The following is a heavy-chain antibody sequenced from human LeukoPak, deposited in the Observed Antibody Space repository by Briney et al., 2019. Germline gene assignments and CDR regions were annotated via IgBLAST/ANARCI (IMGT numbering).Heavy chain of an antibody. CDR1: GGSISSGGYS. CDR3: ARVVLWFGNNWFDP. Sequence: PSETLSLTCAVSGGSISSGGYSWSWIRQPPGKGLEWIGYIYHSGSTYYNPSLKSRVTISVDRSKNQFSLKLSSVTAADTAVYYCARVVLWFGNNWFDPWGQGTLVTVSS. J-gene: IGHJ5*02. CDR2: IYHSGST. V-gene: IGHV4-30-2*01. D-gene: IGHD3-10*01.